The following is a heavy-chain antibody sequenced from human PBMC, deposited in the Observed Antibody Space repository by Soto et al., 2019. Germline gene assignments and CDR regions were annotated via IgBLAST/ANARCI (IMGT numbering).Heavy chain of an antibody. Sequence: SETLSLTCAVSGGSISRGGYSWSWIRQPPGKGLEWIGYIYHTGSTYYNPSLKSRVTISVDRSRNQFSLNLNSVTAADTAVYYCASSLKGYCISTSCAPSLPELDFWAQGTLVTVSS. J-gene: IGHJ4*02. CDR1: GGSISRGGYS. CDR3: ASSLKGYCISTSCAPSLPELDF. CDR2: IYHTGST. V-gene: IGHV4-30-2*01. D-gene: IGHD2-2*01.